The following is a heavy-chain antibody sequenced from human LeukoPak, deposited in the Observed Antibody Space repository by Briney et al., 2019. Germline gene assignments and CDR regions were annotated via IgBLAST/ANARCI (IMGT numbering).Heavy chain of an antibody. D-gene: IGHD6-6*01. CDR3: ANHPSIAARLGAFDI. CDR1: GFTFSSYW. V-gene: IGHV3-74*01. CDR2: INSDGSST. Sequence: GGSLRLSCAASGFTFSSYWMHWVRQAPGKGLVWVSRINSDGSSTSYADSVKGRFTISRDNAKNTLYLQMNSLRAEDTAVYYCANHPSIAARLGAFDIWGQGTMVTVSS. J-gene: IGHJ3*02.